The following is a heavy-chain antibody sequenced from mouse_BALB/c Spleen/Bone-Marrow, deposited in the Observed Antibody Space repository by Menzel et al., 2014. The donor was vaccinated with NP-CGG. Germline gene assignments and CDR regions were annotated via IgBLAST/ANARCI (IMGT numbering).Heavy chain of an antibody. CDR3: ARALGDGYYYAMDY. Sequence: QVQLQQSGAELVKPGAPMKLSCKASGYTFTSYWMNWVKQRPGRGLEWIGRIDPSDSETHYNQKFKDKATLTVDKSSSTAYIQLSSLTSEDSAVYYCARALGDGYYYAMDYWGQGTSVTVSS. CDR1: GYTFTSYW. V-gene: IGHV1-69*02. CDR2: IDPSDSET. D-gene: IGHD2-3*01. J-gene: IGHJ4*01.